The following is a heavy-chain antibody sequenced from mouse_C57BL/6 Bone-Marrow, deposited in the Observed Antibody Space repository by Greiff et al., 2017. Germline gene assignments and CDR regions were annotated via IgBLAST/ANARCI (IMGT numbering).Heavy chain of an antibody. Sequence: QVQLQQPGAELVRPGSSVKLSCKASGYTFTSYWMDWVKQRPGQGLEWIGNIYPSDSETPYNQKFKDKATLTVDKSSSTAYMQLSSLTSEDSAVYYCARGTAQRFAYWGQGTLVTVSA. CDR3: ARGTAQRFAY. CDR1: GYTFTSYW. V-gene: IGHV1-61*01. D-gene: IGHD3-2*02. J-gene: IGHJ3*01. CDR2: IYPSDSET.